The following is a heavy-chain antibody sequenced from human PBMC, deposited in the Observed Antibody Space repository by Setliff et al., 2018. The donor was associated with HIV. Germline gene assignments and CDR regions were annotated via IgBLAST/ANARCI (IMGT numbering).Heavy chain of an antibody. V-gene: IGHV4-59*08. CDR1: GGSISSYY. D-gene: IGHD3-22*01. CDR3: GRQVPVPGVAVTPIDY. Sequence: SDTLSLTCTVSGGSISSYYWTWLRQFPGKGLEWIGFIFYTGSTTYNPSLNSRVTISVDTSKNQFSLKVTSVTAADTAVYYCGRQVPVPGVAVTPIDYWGQGTLVTVSS. CDR2: IFYTGST. J-gene: IGHJ4*02.